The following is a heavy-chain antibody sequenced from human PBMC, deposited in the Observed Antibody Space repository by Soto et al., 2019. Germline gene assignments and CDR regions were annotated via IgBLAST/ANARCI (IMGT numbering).Heavy chain of an antibody. CDR3: AAVDCSGGSCYFGAFDI. J-gene: IGHJ3*02. CDR1: GYTFTGYY. CDR2: IVVGSGNT. D-gene: IGHD2-15*01. V-gene: IGHV1-58*02. Sequence: ASVKVSCKASGYTFTGYYIHWVRQAPGQRLEWIGWIVVGSGNTNYAQKFQERVTITRDMSTSTAYMELSSLRSEDTAVYYCAAVDCSGGSCYFGAFDIWGQGTMVTVSS.